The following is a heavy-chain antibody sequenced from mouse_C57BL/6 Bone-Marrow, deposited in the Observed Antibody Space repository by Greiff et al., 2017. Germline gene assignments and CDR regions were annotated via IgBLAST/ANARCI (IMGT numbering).Heavy chain of an antibody. CDR3: ASRRMDD. Sequence: QVQLQQSGAELARPGASVKLSCKASGYIFISYGISWVKQRTGQGLEWLGAIFLRSGNTYYHEQFKGKATLTADKSSSTAYLELRRLTAEDSAVYFCASRRMDDWGQGTSVTVSS. CDR1: GYIFISYG. J-gene: IGHJ4*01. V-gene: IGHV1-81*01. CDR2: IFLRSGNT.